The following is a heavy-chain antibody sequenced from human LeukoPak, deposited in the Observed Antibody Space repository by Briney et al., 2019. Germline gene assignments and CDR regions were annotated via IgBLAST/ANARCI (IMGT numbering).Heavy chain of an antibody. D-gene: IGHD1-26*01. CDR1: GGSISSYY. V-gene: IGHV4-4*07. CDR2: IYTSGST. Sequence: SETLSLTCTVSGGSISSYYWSWIRQPAGKGLEWIGRIYTSGSTYYNPSLESRVTISVDNSKNQFSLKLRSVTAADTAVYYCASYTSSGSYFDYWGQGTLVTVSS. J-gene: IGHJ4*02. CDR3: ASYTSSGSYFDY.